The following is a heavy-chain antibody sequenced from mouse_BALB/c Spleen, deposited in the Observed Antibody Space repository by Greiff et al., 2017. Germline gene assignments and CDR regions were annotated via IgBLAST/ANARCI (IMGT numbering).Heavy chain of an antibody. V-gene: IGHV5-6-4*01. Sequence: EVKVEESGGGLVKPGGSLKLSCAASGFTFSSYTMSWVRQTPEKRLEWVATISSGGSYTYYPDSVKGRFTISRDNAKNTLYLQMSSLKSEDTAMYYCTRRMTPFAYWGQGTLVTVSA. CDR3: TRRMTPFAY. J-gene: IGHJ3*01. CDR1: GFTFSSYT. CDR2: ISSGGSYT.